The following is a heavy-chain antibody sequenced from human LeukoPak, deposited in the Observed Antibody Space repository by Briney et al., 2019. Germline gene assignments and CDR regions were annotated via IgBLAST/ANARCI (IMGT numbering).Heavy chain of an antibody. D-gene: IGHD3-22*01. V-gene: IGHV4-59*01. CDR1: GGSISTYY. CDR3: AGLGASGNGYLSWFDP. CDR2: IYYSGSS. Sequence: SETLSLTCTVSGGSISTYYRSWIRQPPGKGLEWIGYIYYSGSSNYNPSLKSRVTISVDTSKNQFSLKLSSVTAADTAVYYCAGLGASGNGYLSWFDPWGQGTLVTVSS. J-gene: IGHJ5*02.